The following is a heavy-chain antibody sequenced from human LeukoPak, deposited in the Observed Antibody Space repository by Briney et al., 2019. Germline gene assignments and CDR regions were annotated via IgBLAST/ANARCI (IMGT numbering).Heavy chain of an antibody. V-gene: IGHV3-11*04. CDR2: ISSSGSTI. CDR1: GFTFSDYY. J-gene: IGHJ4*02. D-gene: IGHD3-22*01. CDR3: ARDFFDYDSSGYFDY. Sequence: GGSLRLSCAASGFTFSDYYMSWIRQAPGKGLEWVSYISSSGSTIYYADSVKGRFTISRDNAKNSLYLQMNSLRAEDTAVYYCARDFFDYDSSGYFDYWGQGTLVTVSS.